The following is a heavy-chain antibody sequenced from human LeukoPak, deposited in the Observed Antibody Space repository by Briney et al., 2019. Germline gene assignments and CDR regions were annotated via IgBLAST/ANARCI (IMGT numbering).Heavy chain of an antibody. CDR1: GDSISTYH. Sequence: PSETLSLTCTISGDSISTYHWSWIRQSPGKGLEWIGDVNLSGSTNYNPSLNYNPSLKSRVSISVDTSKNQFSLKLSSVTAADTAVYYCARGVWLARDYWGQGTLVTVSS. CDR3: ARGVWLARDY. J-gene: IGHJ4*02. D-gene: IGHD6-19*01. V-gene: IGHV4-59*01. CDR2: VNLSGST.